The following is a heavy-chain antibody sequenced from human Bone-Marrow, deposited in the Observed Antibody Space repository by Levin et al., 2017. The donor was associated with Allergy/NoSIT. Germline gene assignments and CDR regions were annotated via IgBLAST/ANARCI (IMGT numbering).Heavy chain of an antibody. D-gene: IGHD6-19*01. V-gene: IGHV3-7*01. CDR1: GFTFSSYW. CDR2: IKKDGSEK. CDR3: ATGPQWLAYDY. Sequence: GGSLRLSCAASGFTFSSYWMTWVRQAPGKGLEWVANIKKDGSEKYYVDSVKGRFTISRDNAKNSLYLQMNSLRAEDTAVYYCATGPQWLAYDYWGQGTLVSVSS. J-gene: IGHJ4*02.